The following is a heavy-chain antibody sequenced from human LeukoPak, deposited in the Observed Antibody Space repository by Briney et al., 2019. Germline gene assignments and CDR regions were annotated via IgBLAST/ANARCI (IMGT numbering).Heavy chain of an antibody. D-gene: IGHD3-10*01. V-gene: IGHV1-2*02. CDR1: GYTFTGDY. CDR3: ARGAHYYGSGRSPAGDAFDI. Sequence: ASVKVSCKASGYTFTGDYMHWVRQAPGQGLEWMGWINPNSGGTNYAQKFQGRVTMTRDTSISTAYMELSRLRSDDTAVYYCARGAHYYGSGRSPAGDAFDIWGQGTMVTVSS. J-gene: IGHJ3*02. CDR2: INPNSGGT.